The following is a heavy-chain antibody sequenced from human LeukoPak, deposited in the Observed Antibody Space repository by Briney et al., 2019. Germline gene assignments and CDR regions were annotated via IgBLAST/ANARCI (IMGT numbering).Heavy chain of an antibody. CDR3: AKAPPFYFYDSYFDY. CDR1: RFTFSSYA. V-gene: IGHV3-23*01. J-gene: IGHJ4*02. D-gene: IGHD3-22*01. Sequence: PGGSLRLSCAASRFTFSSYAMTWVRQAPGRGLDWVSSISTSVDNTYYADSVEGRFTISRDNSKNTLYLQMNSLRADDTAVYFCAKAPPFYFYDSYFDYWGQATLVTVSS. CDR2: ISTSVDNT.